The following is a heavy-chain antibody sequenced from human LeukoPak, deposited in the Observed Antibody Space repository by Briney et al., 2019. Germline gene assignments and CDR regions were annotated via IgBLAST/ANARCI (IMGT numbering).Heavy chain of an antibody. CDR1: EGTFSSYA. J-gene: IGHJ5*02. V-gene: IGHV1-69*13. CDR3: ARSPVAGTFISRFEP. D-gene: IGHD6-19*01. CDR2: IIPIFGTA. Sequence: SVKVSCKASEGTFSSYAISWVRQAPGQGLEWMGVIIPIFGTANYAQKFQGRVTITADESTSTAYMELSSLRSEDTAVYYCARSPVAGTFISRFEPWGQGTLVAVSS.